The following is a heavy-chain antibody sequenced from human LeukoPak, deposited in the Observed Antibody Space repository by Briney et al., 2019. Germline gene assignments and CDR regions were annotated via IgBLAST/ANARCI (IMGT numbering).Heavy chain of an antibody. CDR3: AREPTETLRDAFDI. Sequence: ASVKVSCKASGYTFTSYGISWVRQAPGQGLEWMGWINPNSGGTNFAQMFQGRVTMTRDTSINTAYMELSRLKSDDTAVYYCAREPTETLRDAFDIWGQGTMVTVSS. CDR2: INPNSGGT. J-gene: IGHJ3*02. V-gene: IGHV1-2*02. CDR1: GYTFTSYG.